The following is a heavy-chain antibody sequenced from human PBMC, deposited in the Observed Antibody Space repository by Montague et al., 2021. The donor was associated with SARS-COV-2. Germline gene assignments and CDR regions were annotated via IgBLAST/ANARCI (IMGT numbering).Heavy chain of an antibody. CDR1: GGSFSSGDSY. CDR3: VATYNGNWYYFDY. V-gene: IGHV4-39*01. Sequence: SETLSLTCSASGGSFSSGDSYWGWLRQAPGKGLEWIGDLHYAGSAYYNPSLRSRVTISADTSKNQFSLKLNSVTAADTAVYYCVATYNGNWYYFDYWGQGTLVTVSS. J-gene: IGHJ4*02. CDR2: LHYAGSA. D-gene: IGHD6-13*01.